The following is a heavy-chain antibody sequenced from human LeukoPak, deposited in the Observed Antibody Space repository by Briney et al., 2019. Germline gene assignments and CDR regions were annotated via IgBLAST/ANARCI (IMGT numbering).Heavy chain of an antibody. CDR3: ARAFAGAPFDL. CDR1: GFTFSSYE. J-gene: IGHJ2*01. D-gene: IGHD3-10*01. V-gene: IGHV3-48*03. Sequence: PGGSLRLSCAASGFTFSSYEMNWVRQAPGKGLEWVSYISSSGSTIYYADSVKGRFTISGDNSKNTLYLQMNSLGVEDTALYFCARAFAGAPFDLWGRGTLVTVSS. CDR2: ISSSGSTI.